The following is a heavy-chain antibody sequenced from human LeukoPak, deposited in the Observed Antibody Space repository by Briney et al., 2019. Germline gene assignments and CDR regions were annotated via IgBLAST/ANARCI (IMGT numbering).Heavy chain of an antibody. CDR2: IYTSGST. CDR1: GGSISSYY. J-gene: IGHJ5*02. V-gene: IGHV4-4*09. D-gene: IGHD2-2*01. CDR3: ARHGLSVVVPAAIPVWFDP. Sequence: SETLSLTCTVSGGSISSYYWSWIRQPPGKGLEWIGYIYTSGSTNYNPSLKSRVTTSVDTSKNQFSLKLSSVTAADTAVYYCARHGLSVVVPAAIPVWFDPWGQGTLVTVSS.